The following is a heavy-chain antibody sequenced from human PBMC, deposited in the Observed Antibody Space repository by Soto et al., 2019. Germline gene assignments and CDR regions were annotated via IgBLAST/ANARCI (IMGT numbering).Heavy chain of an antibody. CDR3: TKDLGFSYGYS. CDR1: GFSFGDSV. V-gene: IGHV3-49*03. D-gene: IGHD5-18*01. J-gene: IGHJ4*02. Sequence: HPGGSLRLSCIGSGFSFGDSVMTWFRQAPGKGLEWVGFIGSKGYGYTTESAASVQGRFTISRDDSKSIAYLQMDSLKIEDTAMYYCTKDLGFSYGYSWGQGTLVTVS. CDR2: IGSKGYGYTT.